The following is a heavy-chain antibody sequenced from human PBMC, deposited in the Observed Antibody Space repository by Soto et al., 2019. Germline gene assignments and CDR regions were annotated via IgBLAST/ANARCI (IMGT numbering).Heavy chain of an antibody. V-gene: IGHV5-10-1*01. J-gene: IGHJ1*01. CDR1: GYSFTSYW. CDR3: AKRERYSGSYPSVAHFQH. D-gene: IGHD1-26*01. CDR2: IDPSDSYT. Sequence: GESLKISCKGSGYSFTSYWISWVRQMPGKGLEWMGRIDPSDSYTNYSPSFQGHVTISADKSISTAYLQWSSLKASDTAMYYCAKRERYSGSYPSVAHFQHWGEGTLVTV.